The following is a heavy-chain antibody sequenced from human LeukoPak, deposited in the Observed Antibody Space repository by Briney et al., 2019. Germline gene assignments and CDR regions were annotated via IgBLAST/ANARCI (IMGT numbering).Heavy chain of an antibody. D-gene: IGHD4-17*01. CDR1: GGSISSYY. J-gene: IGHJ4*02. Sequence: SETLSLTCTVSGGSISSYYWSWIRQPPGKGLEWIGYIYYSGSTNYNPSLKSRVTISVDTSKNQFSLKLSSVTAADTAVYYCARHPPGDYGIDYWGQGILVTVSS. V-gene: IGHV4-59*08. CDR2: IYYSGST. CDR3: ARHPPGDYGIDY.